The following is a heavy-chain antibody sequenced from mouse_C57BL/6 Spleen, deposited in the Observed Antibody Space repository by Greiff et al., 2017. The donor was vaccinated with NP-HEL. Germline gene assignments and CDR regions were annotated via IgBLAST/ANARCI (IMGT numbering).Heavy chain of an antibody. CDR1: GFNIKDDS. J-gene: IGHJ3*01. V-gene: IGHV14-4*01. Sequence: EVQLQQSGAELVRPGASVKLSCTASGFNIKDDSMHWVKQRPEQGLEWIGWIDPENGDTEYASKFQGKATITADTSSNTAYLQLSSLTSEETAVYYCTTDYYGTSFAYWGHGTLVTVSA. CDR2: IDPENGDT. CDR3: TTDYYGTSFAY. D-gene: IGHD1-1*01.